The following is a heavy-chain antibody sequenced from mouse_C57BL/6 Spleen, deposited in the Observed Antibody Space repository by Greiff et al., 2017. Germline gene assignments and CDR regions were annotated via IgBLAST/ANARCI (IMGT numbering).Heavy chain of an antibody. CDR1: GYTFTSYW. V-gene: IGHV1-5*01. Sequence: EVQLQQSGTVLARPGASVKMSCKTSGYTFTSYWMHWVKQRPGQGLEWIGAIYPGNSDTSYNQKFQGKAKLTAVTSASTAYMELSSLTNEDSAVYYCARQLRLPWFAYWGQVTLVTVSA. D-gene: IGHD3-2*02. CDR2: IYPGNSDT. CDR3: ARQLRLPWFAY. J-gene: IGHJ3*01.